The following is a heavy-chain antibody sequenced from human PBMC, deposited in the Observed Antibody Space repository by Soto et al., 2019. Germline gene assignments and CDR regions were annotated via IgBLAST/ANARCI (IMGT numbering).Heavy chain of an antibody. J-gene: IGHJ4*02. V-gene: IGHV4-39*01. Sequence: SETLSLTCTGSGGSIYRSGYYWGWIRQPPGRGLEWIGNIDYNGVTYSNPSLKSRVTISRDTSKNQFSLKLTSVTAADTALYYCGKVLVGATGHTDSDSWGPGTLVTVSS. CDR2: IDYNGVT. CDR1: GGSIYRSGYY. D-gene: IGHD2-15*01. CDR3: GKVLVGATGHTDSDS.